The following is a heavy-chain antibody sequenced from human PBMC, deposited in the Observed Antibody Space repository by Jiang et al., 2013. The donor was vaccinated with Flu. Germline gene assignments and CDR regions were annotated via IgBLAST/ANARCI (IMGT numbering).Heavy chain of an antibody. D-gene: IGHD3-9*01. J-gene: IGHJ6*02. Sequence: WVRQAPGQGLEWMGIINPSGRGTTYAQKFQGRVTMARDTSTSTVYMELSSLRSDDTAVYYCSTSAFDWGYGLDVWGQGTTVTVSS. V-gene: IGHV1-46*03. CDR3: STSAFDWGYGLDV. CDR2: INPSGRGT.